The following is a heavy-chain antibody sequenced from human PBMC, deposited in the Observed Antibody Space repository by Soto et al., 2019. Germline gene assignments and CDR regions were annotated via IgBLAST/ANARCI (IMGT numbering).Heavy chain of an antibody. Sequence: QVQLVESGGGVVQPGRSLRLSCAASGFTFSSYAMHWVRQAPGKGLEWVAVISVDGSNKYYADSVKGRCTISRDNSKNTLDLQMNNLSTKDTAVYYCARDEGHWLTDDFGIWGQGTMVTVSS. CDR2: ISVDGSNK. V-gene: IGHV3-30-3*01. CDR3: ARDEGHWLTDDFGI. CDR1: GFTFSSYA. D-gene: IGHD6-19*01. J-gene: IGHJ3*02.